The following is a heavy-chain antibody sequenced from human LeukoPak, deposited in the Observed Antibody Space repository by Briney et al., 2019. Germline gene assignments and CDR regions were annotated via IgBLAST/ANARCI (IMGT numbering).Heavy chain of an antibody. D-gene: IGHD6-13*01. CDR1: GGSISSSSSY. CDR3: AKQLRIVAVANWFDP. V-gene: IGHV4-39*01. CDR2: IYYSGST. Sequence: SETLSLTCSVSGGSISSSSSYWGWIRQPPGKGLEWIGSIYYSGSTYYNPSLTSRVTISVDTSKNQFSLKLTSVTAAATAVYYCAKQLRIVAVANWFDPWGQGTLVTVSS. J-gene: IGHJ5*02.